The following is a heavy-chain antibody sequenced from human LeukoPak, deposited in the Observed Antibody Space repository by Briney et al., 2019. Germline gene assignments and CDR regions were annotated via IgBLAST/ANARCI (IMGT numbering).Heavy chain of an antibody. CDR1: GYSISSGYY. J-gene: IGHJ3*02. CDR2: SGST. V-gene: IGHV4-38-2*02. Sequence: SETLSLTCTVSGYSISSGYYWGWIRQPPGKGLEWIGSGSTYYNPSLKSRVTISVDTSKNQFSLKLSSVTAADTAVYYCARDAVYDSSGYPYAFDIWGQGTMVTVSS. CDR3: ARDAVYDSSGYPYAFDI. D-gene: IGHD3-22*01.